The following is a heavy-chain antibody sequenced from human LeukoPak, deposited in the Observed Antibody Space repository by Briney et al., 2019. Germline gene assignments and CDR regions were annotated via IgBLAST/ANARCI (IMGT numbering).Heavy chain of an antibody. CDR1: GYSFSGYY. V-gene: IGHV1-2*02. J-gene: IGHJ4*02. D-gene: IGHD3-9*01. Sequence: ASVKVSCKASGYSFSGYYMHWVRQAPGQGLEWMGWINLNSGDTNDAQKLQRRVTMTRDTSISTAYMELGRLRSGDTAVYSCARSPDILTGENFDYWGQGTLVTVSS. CDR3: ARSPDILTGENFDY. CDR2: INLNSGDT.